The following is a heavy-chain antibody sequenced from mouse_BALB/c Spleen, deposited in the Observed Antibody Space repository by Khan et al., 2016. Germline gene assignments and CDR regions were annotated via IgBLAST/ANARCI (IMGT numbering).Heavy chain of an antibody. CDR1: GYTFSRYW. Sequence: VQLVESGADLMKPGASGKISCKASGYTFSRYWIDWIKERPGHGLEWLGEILPGTDSPTYNDKFTGKAAFTADSSSSPASIQRNSRTSDDSDVYYCARGASWGQGTLVTVSA. CDR2: ILPGTDSP. J-gene: IGHJ3*01. V-gene: IGHV1-9*01. CDR3: ARGAS.